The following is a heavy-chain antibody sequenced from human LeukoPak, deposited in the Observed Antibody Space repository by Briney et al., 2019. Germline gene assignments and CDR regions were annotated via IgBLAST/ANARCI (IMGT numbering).Heavy chain of an antibody. V-gene: IGHV3-15*01. D-gene: IGHD5-18*01. CDR3: TTEGVRYSYVVGLFDY. J-gene: IGHJ4*02. CDR1: GFTFSNAW. Sequence: GGSLRLSCTASGFTFSNAWMNWVRQAPGKGLEWVGRIKSKAAGGTTDYAAPVKGRFTLSRDDSKNTLYLQMNSLKTEDTAVYYCTTEGVRYSYVVGLFDYWGQGTLVTVSS. CDR2: IKSKAAGGTT.